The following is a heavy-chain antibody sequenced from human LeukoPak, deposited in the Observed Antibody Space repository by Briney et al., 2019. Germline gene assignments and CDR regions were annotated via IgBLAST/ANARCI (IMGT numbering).Heavy chain of an antibody. Sequence: ASAKVSCKASGYTFTSYDINWVRQATGQGLEWMGWMNPNSGNTGYAQKFQGRVTMTRNTSIRTAYMELSSLRSEDTAVYYCVSPGVYYDSSGYYPFDYWGQGTLVTVSS. CDR2: MNPNSGNT. J-gene: IGHJ4*02. CDR1: GYTFTSYD. V-gene: IGHV1-8*01. D-gene: IGHD3-22*01. CDR3: VSPGVYYDSSGYYPFDY.